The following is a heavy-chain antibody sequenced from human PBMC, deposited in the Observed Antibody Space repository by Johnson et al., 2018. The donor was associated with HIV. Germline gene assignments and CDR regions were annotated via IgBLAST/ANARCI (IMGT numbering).Heavy chain of an antibody. CDR3: TTDADSSSWNDAFDI. D-gene: IGHD6-13*01. CDR2: IKSKTDGGTT. J-gene: IGHJ3*02. V-gene: IGHV3-15*01. CDR1: GFTFSDYF. Sequence: VQLVESGGGLVKPGGSLRLSCKASGFTFSDYFMSWIRQAPGKGLEWVGRIKSKTDGGTTDYAAPVKGRFTISRDDSKNTLYLQMNSLKTEDTAVYYCTTDADSSSWNDAFDIWGQGTMVTVSS.